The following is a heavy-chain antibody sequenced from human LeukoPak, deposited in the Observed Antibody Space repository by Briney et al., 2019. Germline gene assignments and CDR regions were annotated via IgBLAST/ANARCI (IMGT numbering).Heavy chain of an antibody. D-gene: IGHD3-10*01. CDR1: GYTFTSYG. CDR2: ISAYNGNT. V-gene: IGHV1-18*01. CDR3: ARGALLWFGELFDV. J-gene: IGHJ3*01. Sequence: GASVKVSCKASGYTFTSYGISWVRQAPGQGLEWMGWISAYNGNTNYAQKLQGRVTMTRNTSISTTYMELSSLRSEDTAVYYCARGALLWFGELFDVWGQGTLIAVSS.